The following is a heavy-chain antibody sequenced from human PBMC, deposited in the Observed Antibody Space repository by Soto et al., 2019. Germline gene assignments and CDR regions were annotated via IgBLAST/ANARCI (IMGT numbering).Heavy chain of an antibody. CDR1: GLTFARSA. CDR2: IVVGSGNT. D-gene: IGHD3-9*01. Sequence: SVKGSRTASGLTFARSAVQWVRQARGQRLEWIGWIVVGSGNTNYAQKFQERVTITRDMSTSTAYMELSSLRSEDTAVYYCAAVDKGYWGQGTLVTVSS. CDR3: AAVDKGY. V-gene: IGHV1-58*01. J-gene: IGHJ4*02.